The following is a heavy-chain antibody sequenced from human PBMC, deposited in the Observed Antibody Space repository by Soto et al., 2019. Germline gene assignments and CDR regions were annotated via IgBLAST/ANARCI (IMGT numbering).Heavy chain of an antibody. V-gene: IGHV4-30-4*01. Sequence: QLQQSGPGLMKPSQTLSLTCTVSGGSIRTGEYYWTWIRQPPGKGLEWVGYIYYTGTTYYDPSLKSRVTLSLDTSKNQCSLQLRSVTAADTAVYFCVAMQRWDPTEDSWGQGTRVTVSS. D-gene: IGHD1-26*01. J-gene: IGHJ4*02. CDR3: VAMQRWDPTEDS. CDR1: GGSIRTGEYY. CDR2: IYYTGTT.